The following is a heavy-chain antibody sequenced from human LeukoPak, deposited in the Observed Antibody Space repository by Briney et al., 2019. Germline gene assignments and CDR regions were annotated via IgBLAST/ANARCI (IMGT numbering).Heavy chain of an antibody. CDR2: IRGKTYGEAT. CDR3: TKGGHADY. Sequence: GGSLRLSCSTSGFTFGDYTMSWFRQAAGKGLEWVGFIRGKTYGEATKYAASVEGRFAISRDDSKSIVSLQMNSLRTEDTAVYYCTKGGHADYWGQGTLVTVSS. V-gene: IGHV3-49*03. CDR1: GFTFGDYT. J-gene: IGHJ4*02.